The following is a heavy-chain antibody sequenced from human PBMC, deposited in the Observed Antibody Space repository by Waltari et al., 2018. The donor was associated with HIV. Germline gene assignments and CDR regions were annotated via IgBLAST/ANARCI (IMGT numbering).Heavy chain of an antibody. CDR3: ARGGFYGSGSKVN. J-gene: IGHJ4*02. V-gene: IGHV3-7*04. D-gene: IGHD3-10*01. CDR2: IKQEGSEK. CDR1: GFTFSSYW. Sequence: EVQLVASGGGLVKPGGSLRLSCAASGFTFSSYWMRWVGPAPGKVLEWVANIKQEGSEKYYVDSVNGRFTISRDNAENSLYLQMNSLRAEDTAVYYCARGGFYGSGSKVNWGQGTLVTVSS.